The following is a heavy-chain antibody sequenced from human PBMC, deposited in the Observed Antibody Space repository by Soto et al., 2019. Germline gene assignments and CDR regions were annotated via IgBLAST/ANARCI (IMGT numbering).Heavy chain of an antibody. D-gene: IGHD4-17*01. J-gene: IGHJ4*02. CDR2: IYYSGST. CDR1: GGSVSSGSYY. Sequence: PSETLSLTCTVSGGSVSSGSYYWSWIRQPPGKGLEWIGYIYYSGSTNYNPYLKSRVTISVDTSKNHFYLKLSSVIAADSAVYYCARGPHTVTIDYWGQGTLVTVSS. V-gene: IGHV4-61*03. CDR3: ARGPHTVTIDY.